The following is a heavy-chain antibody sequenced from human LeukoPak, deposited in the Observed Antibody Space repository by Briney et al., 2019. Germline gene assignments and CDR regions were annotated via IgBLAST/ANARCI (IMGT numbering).Heavy chain of an antibody. CDR1: GFTFGSYW. J-gene: IGHJ4*02. Sequence: GGSLRLSCAASGFTFGSYWMSWVRQAPGKGLEWVANVKQDGSEKYYVDSVKGRFTISRDNAKNSLYLQMNSLRAEDTAVYYCARVPPGTSHFDYWGQGTLVTVSS. CDR2: VKQDGSEK. V-gene: IGHV3-7*01. D-gene: IGHD1-7*01. CDR3: ARVPPGTSHFDY.